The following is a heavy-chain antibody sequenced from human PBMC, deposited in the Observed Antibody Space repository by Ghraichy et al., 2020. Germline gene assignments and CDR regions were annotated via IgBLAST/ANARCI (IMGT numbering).Heavy chain of an antibody. J-gene: IGHJ3*02. D-gene: IGHD4-23*01. CDR3: ARLVIGGTVAFDI. Sequence: ASVKVSCKTSHNAFASSAIHWVQQAPGQGLEWMGWISGYNGNTYYADSLQGRVVMTTDTSTATAFMELRSLKPDDTALYFCARLVIGGTVAFDIWGRGTTVIVST. CDR2: ISGYNGNT. CDR1: HNAFASSA. V-gene: IGHV1-18*04.